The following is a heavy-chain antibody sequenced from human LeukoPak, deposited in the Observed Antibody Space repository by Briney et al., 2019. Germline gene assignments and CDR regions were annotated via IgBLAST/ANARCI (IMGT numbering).Heavy chain of an antibody. CDR1: GYSISSGYY. V-gene: IGHV4-38-2*02. CDR2: IYHRGST. D-gene: IGHD3-22*01. Sequence: SETLSLTCTVSGYSISSGYYWGWIRQPPGKGLEWIGSIYHRGSTYYNPSLKSRVTISVDTSKNQFSLKLSSVTAADTAVYYCARDVNYYDSSGTSLFDYRGQGTLVTVSS. CDR3: ARDVNYYDSSGTSLFDY. J-gene: IGHJ4*02.